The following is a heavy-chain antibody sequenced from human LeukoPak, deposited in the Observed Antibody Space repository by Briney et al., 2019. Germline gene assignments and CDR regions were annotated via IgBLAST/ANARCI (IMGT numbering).Heavy chain of an antibody. D-gene: IGHD1-1*01. CDR2: IRSKAYGGTT. J-gene: IGHJ4*02. Sequence: PGGSLRLSCTASGFTFGDYAMGWFRQAPGKGLEWVGFIRSKAYGGTTEYAASVKGRFTISRDDSKSIAYLQMNSLKTEDTAVYYCTRDTNDVFDYWGQGTLVTVSS. V-gene: IGHV3-49*03. CDR3: TRDTNDVFDY. CDR1: GFTFGDYA.